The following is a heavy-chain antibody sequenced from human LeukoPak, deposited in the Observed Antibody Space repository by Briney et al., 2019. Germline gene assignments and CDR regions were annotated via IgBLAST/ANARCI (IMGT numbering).Heavy chain of an antibody. CDR3: AKDATSYYYYMDV. V-gene: IGHV3-23*01. CDR2: ISGSGGST. Sequence: AGSLRLSCAASGFTFSIYAMSWVRQAPGKGLEWVSDISGSGGSTYYADSVKGRFTISRDNSKNTLYLQMNSLRAEDTAVYYCAKDATSYYYYMDVWGKGTTVTVSS. CDR1: GFTFSIYA. D-gene: IGHD2-15*01. J-gene: IGHJ6*03.